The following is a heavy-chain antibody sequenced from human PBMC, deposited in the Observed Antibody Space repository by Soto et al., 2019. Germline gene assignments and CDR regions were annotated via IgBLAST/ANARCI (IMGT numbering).Heavy chain of an antibody. D-gene: IGHD3-10*01. CDR2: IYYSGST. Sequence: KQSQTLSLTCTVSGGSISSGGYYWSWIRQHPGKGLEWIGYIYYSGSTYYNPSLKSRVTISVDTSKNQFSLKLSSVTAADTAVYYCAREGTMVRGVMAAGYYGMDVWGQGTTVTVSS. J-gene: IGHJ6*02. CDR3: AREGTMVRGVMAAGYYGMDV. V-gene: IGHV4-31*03. CDR1: GGSISSGGYY.